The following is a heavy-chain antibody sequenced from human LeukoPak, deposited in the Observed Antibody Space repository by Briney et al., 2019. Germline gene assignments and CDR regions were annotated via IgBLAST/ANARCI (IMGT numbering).Heavy chain of an antibody. D-gene: IGHD6-19*01. J-gene: IGHJ5*02. CDR2: ISVTGVGT. V-gene: IGHV3-23*01. CDR1: GFTFSSYA. CDR3: ALREPVAGIP. Sequence: GGSLRLSCAASGFTFSSYAISWVRQDPGKGLEWVLTISVTGVGTYYADSVKGRFTISRDKSKNTLLLQMNSLRAEDTAIYYCALREPVAGIPWGQGTLVTVSS.